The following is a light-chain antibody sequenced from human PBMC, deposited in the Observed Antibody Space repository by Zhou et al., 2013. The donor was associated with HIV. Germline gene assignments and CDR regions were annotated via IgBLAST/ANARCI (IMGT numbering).Light chain of an antibody. CDR2: AAS. Sequence: DIQMTQSPSSLSASVGDRVTITCRASQTISSYLNWYQQKPGKAPKLLIYAASSLQSGVPSRFSGSAAGTDFTTDFTLTISNLQPEDFATYYCQQSYSSPPYTFGQGTKLEIK. V-gene: IGKV1-39*01. CDR3: QQSYSSPPYT. CDR1: QTISSY. J-gene: IGKJ2*01.